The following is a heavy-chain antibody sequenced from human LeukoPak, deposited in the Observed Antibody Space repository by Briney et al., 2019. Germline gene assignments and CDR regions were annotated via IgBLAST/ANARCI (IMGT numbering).Heavy chain of an antibody. CDR3: ARVSDRYCSSTSCYSNDY. Sequence: ASVKVSCKASGYTFTSYGISWVRQAPGQGLEWMGWISVYNGNTNYAQKLQGRVTMTTDTSTSTAYMELRSLRSDDTAVYYCARVSDRYCSSTSCYSNDYWGQGTLVTVSS. CDR2: ISVYNGNT. J-gene: IGHJ4*02. V-gene: IGHV1-18*01. D-gene: IGHD2-2*02. CDR1: GYTFTSYG.